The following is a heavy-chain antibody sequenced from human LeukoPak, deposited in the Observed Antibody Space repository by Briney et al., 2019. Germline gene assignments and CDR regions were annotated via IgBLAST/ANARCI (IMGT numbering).Heavy chain of an antibody. D-gene: IGHD6-19*01. Sequence: SETLSLTCAVYGGSFSGYYWSWIRQPPGKGLEWIGEINHSGSTNYNPSLKSRVTISVDTSKNQFSLKLSSVTAADTAVYYCARGPLQWLVPLRFDYWGQGTLVTASP. J-gene: IGHJ4*02. CDR3: ARGPLQWLVPLRFDY. CDR2: INHSGST. CDR1: GGSFSGYY. V-gene: IGHV4-34*01.